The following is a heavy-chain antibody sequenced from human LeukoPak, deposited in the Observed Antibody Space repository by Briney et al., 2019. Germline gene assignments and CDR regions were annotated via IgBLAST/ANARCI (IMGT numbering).Heavy chain of an antibody. V-gene: IGHV3-74*01. CDR2: TNSDGSTT. Sequence: GGSLRLSCAASGFTFSSYWMHWVRQAPGKGLVCVSRTNSDGSTTSYADSVKGRFTISRDNAKDTLSLQMNSLRAEDTALYYCATGKGIQYPSFAYWGQGALVTVSS. CDR1: GFTFSSYW. D-gene: IGHD5-24*01. J-gene: IGHJ4*02. CDR3: ATGKGIQYPSFAY.